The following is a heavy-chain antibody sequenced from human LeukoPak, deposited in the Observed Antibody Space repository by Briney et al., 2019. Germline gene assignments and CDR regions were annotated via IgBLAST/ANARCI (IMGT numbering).Heavy chain of an antibody. CDR1: GGSFSGYY. CDR2: IYNEGST. CDR3: ARVWYSSGWLDY. V-gene: IGHV4-34*01. J-gene: IGHJ4*02. Sequence: SETLSLTCAVYGGSFSGYYWSWIRQPPGKGLEWIGRIYNEGSTTYNPSLRSRLTISLDVSKNQFSLKLSSVTAADTAVYYCARVWYSSGWLDYWGQGTLVTVSS. D-gene: IGHD6-19*01.